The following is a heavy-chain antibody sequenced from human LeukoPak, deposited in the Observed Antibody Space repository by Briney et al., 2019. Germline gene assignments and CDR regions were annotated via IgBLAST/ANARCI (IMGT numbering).Heavy chain of an antibody. J-gene: IGHJ4*02. CDR1: GYTFTGYY. D-gene: IGHD5-18*01. CDR2: IIPIFGTA. CDR3: ARGPGYSYGYSDY. Sequence: ASVKVSCKASGYTFTGYYMHWVRQAPGQGLEWMGGIIPIFGTANYAQKFQGRVTITADESTSTAYMELSSLRSEDTAVYYCARGPGYSYGYSDYWGQGTLVTVSS. V-gene: IGHV1-69*13.